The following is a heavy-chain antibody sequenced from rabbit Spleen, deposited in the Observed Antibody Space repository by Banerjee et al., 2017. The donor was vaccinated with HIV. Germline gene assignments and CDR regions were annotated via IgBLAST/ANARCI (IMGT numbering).Heavy chain of an antibody. Sequence: QLKETGGGLVQPGGSLTLSCKASGFDFSSYYMTWVRQAPGKGLEWIGYFDPVFGSTCYASWVNARFTIASHSAQNTLYLQLNTLTAADTATYFCARVPPYAGDAGYGYVYLNLWGPGTLVTVS. D-gene: IGHD6-1*01. CDR2: FDPVFGST. CDR1: GFDFSSYY. V-gene: IGHV1S7*01. CDR3: ARVPPYAGDAGYGYVYLNL. J-gene: IGHJ4*01.